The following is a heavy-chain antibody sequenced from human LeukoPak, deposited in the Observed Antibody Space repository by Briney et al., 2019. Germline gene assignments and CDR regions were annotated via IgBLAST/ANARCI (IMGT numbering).Heavy chain of an antibody. CDR3: ARDQAPYYDFWSGYLATVSYYFDY. V-gene: IGHV4-39*07. D-gene: IGHD3-3*01. Sequence: SETLSLTCTVSGGSISSSSYYWGWIRQPPGKGLEWIGSIYYSGSTYYNPSLKSRVTISVDTSKNQFSLKLSSVTAADTAVYYCARDQAPYYDFWSGYLATVSYYFDYWGQGTLVTVSS. CDR1: GGSISSSSYY. J-gene: IGHJ4*02. CDR2: IYYSGST.